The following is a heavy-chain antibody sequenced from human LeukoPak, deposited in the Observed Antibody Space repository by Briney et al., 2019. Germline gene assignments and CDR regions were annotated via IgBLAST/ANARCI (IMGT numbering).Heavy chain of an antibody. CDR3: AREHCSGGSCYSIYYYYYMDV. J-gene: IGHJ6*03. Sequence: PSETLSLTCTVSGDSISSSSYYWGWIRQPPGKGLESIGNIYYSGNTYYNPSLKSRVTISVDTSKNQFSLKPSSVTAADTAVYYCAREHCSGGSCYSIYYYYYMDVWGKGTTVTVSS. CDR2: IYYSGNT. V-gene: IGHV4-39*07. CDR1: GDSISSSSYY. D-gene: IGHD2-15*01.